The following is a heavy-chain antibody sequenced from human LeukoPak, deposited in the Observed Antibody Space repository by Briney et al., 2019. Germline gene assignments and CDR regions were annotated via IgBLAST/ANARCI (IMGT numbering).Heavy chain of an antibody. CDR3: ASDLTYYDSWSGYYLYNWFDP. CDR1: GGSISSSSYY. CDR2: IYYSGST. J-gene: IGHJ5*02. D-gene: IGHD3-3*01. Sequence: SETLSLTCTVSGGSISSSSYYWGWIRQPPGKGLEWIGSIYYSGSTYYNPSLKSRVTISVDTSKNQFSLKLSSVTAADTAVYYCASDLTYYDSWSGYYLYNWFDPWGQGTLVTVSS. V-gene: IGHV4-39*01.